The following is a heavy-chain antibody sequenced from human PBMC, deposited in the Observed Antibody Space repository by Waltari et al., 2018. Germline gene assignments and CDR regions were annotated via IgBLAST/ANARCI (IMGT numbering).Heavy chain of an antibody. CDR2: ISSSSSTI. J-gene: IGHJ4*02. V-gene: IGHV3-48*01. Sequence: VQLVESGGGLVQPGGSLRLSCAASGFTFSSYSMNWVRQAPGKGLEWVSYISSSSSTIYYADSVKGRFTISRDNAKNSLYLQMNSLRAEDTAVYYCARESRYSSGWGFDYWGQGTLVTVSS. CDR1: GFTFSSYS. D-gene: IGHD6-19*01. CDR3: ARESRYSSGWGFDY.